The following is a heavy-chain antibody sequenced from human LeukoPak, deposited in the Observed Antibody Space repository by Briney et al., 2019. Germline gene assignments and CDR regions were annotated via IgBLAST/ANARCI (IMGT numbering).Heavy chain of an antibody. CDR2: ISYDGSNK. CDR3: ASVVVAATTLDP. Sequence: GGSLRLSCAASGFTFSSYRMHWVRQAPGKGLEWVAVISYDGSNKYYADSVKGRFTISRDNSKNTLYLQMNSLRAEDTAVYYCASVVVAATTLDPWGQGTLVTVSS. CDR1: GFTFSSYR. V-gene: IGHV3-30*03. D-gene: IGHD2-15*01. J-gene: IGHJ5*02.